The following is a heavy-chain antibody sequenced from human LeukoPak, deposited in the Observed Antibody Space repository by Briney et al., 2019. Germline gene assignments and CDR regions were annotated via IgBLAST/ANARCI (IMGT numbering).Heavy chain of an antibody. D-gene: IGHD3-22*01. CDR3: ARETLYYYDSSGYGVY. CDR2: INQDGSEK. V-gene: IGHV3-7*01. Sequence: GGSLRLSCAASGFTFSSYWMSWVRQAPGKGLEWVANINQDGSEKYYVASVKGRFTISRDNAKNSLYLQMNSLRAEDTAVYYCARETLYYYDSSGYGVYGGQGTLVTVS. CDR1: GFTFSSYW. J-gene: IGHJ4*02.